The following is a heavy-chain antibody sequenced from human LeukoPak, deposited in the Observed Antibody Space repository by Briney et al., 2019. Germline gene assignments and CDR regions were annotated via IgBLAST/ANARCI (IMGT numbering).Heavy chain of an antibody. V-gene: IGHV1-69*13. D-gene: IGHD2-2*01. CDR3: ARRADCSSTSCYAFDY. CDR2: IIPIFGTA. Sequence: VASVKVSCKASGGTFNRNTISWVRQAPGQGLEWMGGIIPIFGTANYAQKFQGRVTITADESTSTAYMELSSLRSEDTAVYYCARRADCSSTSCYAFDYWGQGTLVTVSS. CDR1: GGTFNRNT. J-gene: IGHJ4*02.